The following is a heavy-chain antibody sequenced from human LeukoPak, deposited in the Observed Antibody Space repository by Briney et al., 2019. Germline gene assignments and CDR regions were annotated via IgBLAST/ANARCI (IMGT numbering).Heavy chain of an antibody. D-gene: IGHD3-10*01. CDR3: AREDGSGSYFDY. Sequence: GGSLRLSCAASGFTFSSYAMHWVRRAPGKGLEWVVVISYDGSNKYYADSVKGRSTISRDNSKNTLYLQMNSLRAEDTAVYYCAREDGSGSYFDYWGQGTLVTVSS. J-gene: IGHJ4*02. CDR2: ISYDGSNK. V-gene: IGHV3-30-3*01. CDR1: GFTFSSYA.